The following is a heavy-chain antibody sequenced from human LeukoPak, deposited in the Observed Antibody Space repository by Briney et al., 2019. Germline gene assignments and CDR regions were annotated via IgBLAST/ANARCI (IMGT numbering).Heavy chain of an antibody. CDR1: GFTFSSYE. V-gene: IGHV3-48*03. J-gene: IGHJ4*02. Sequence: GGSLRLSCAASGFTFSSYEMNWVRQAPGKGLEWVSYISSSGSTIYYADSVKGRFTISRDNAKNSLYLQMNSLRAEDTAVYYCARDRRVQYLDYWGQGTLVTVSS. CDR2: ISSSGSTI. CDR3: ARDRRVQYLDY. D-gene: IGHD3-10*01.